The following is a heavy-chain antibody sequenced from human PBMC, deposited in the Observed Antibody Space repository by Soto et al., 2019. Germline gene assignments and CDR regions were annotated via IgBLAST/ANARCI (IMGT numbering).Heavy chain of an antibody. CDR1: GYTFTSYA. CDR2: INAGNGNT. J-gene: IGHJ3*02. CDR3: ARVKFAFCDAFDI. Sequence: ASVVSCKASGYTFTSYAMHWVRQAPGQRLEWMGWINAGNGNTKYSQKFQGRVTITRDTSASTAYMELSSLRSEDTAVYYCARVKFAFCDAFDIWGQGTMVTVSS. V-gene: IGHV1-3*01. D-gene: IGHD3-16*01.